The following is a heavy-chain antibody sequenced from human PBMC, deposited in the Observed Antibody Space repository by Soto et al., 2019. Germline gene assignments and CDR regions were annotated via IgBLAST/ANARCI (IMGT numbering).Heavy chain of an antibody. D-gene: IGHD6-13*01. V-gene: IGHV4-59*01. CDR1: GGSISSYF. J-gene: IGHJ4*02. CDR3: ARGSAAGTKSPFDY. CDR2: IYYDGST. Sequence: PSETLSLTCTVSGGSISSYFWSWIRQPPGKGLEWIGYIYYDGSTNYSPSLKSRVTISVDTSKNQLSLKLSSVTAADTAVYYCARGSAAGTKSPFDYWGQGTLVTVSS.